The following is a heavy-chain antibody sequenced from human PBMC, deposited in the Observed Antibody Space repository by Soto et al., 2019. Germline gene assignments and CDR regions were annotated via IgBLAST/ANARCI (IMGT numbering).Heavy chain of an antibody. CDR1: GGTFSSYA. J-gene: IGHJ6*02. D-gene: IGHD6-19*01. Sequence: GASVKVSCKASGGTFSSYAISWVRQAPGQGLEWMGGIIPIFGTANYAQKFQGRVTITADESTSTAYMELSSLRSEDTAVYYCAGRRYMERQWLLDYYYGMDVWGQGTTVTVSS. CDR2: IIPIFGTA. CDR3: AGRRYMERQWLLDYYYGMDV. V-gene: IGHV1-69*13.